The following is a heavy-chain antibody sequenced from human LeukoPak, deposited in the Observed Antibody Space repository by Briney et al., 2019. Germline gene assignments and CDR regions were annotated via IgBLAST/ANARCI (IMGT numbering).Heavy chain of an antibody. CDR1: VGSVSSYF. J-gene: IGHJ5*02. CDR2: IAYSGST. D-gene: IGHD1-14*01. Sequence: SETLSLTCTVSVGSVSSYFWSCIRQPPGKGLWCIGFIAYSGSTNYNPSLKSRVTISVDTPKHQSSLKLPSVTDAATAVYYCARHGPPEPRRMWFDPWGQGNLVTVSS. V-gene: IGHV4-59*08. CDR3: ARHGPPEPRRMWFDP.